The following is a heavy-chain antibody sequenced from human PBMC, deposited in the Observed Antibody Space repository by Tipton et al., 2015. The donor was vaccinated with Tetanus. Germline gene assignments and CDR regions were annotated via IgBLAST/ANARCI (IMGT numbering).Heavy chain of an antibody. CDR3: ASSSRGYYDSSGYYGYFQH. J-gene: IGHJ1*01. V-gene: IGHV3-33*03. CDR2: IFDDGSNT. Sequence: SGFNFASYGMHWVRQAPGKGLEWMATIFDDGSNTYYADSVKGRFTISRDNAKNSLFLQVNSLRAEDTAVYYCASSSRGYYDSSGYYGYFQHWGQGTLVTVS. CDR1: GFNFASYG. D-gene: IGHD3-22*01.